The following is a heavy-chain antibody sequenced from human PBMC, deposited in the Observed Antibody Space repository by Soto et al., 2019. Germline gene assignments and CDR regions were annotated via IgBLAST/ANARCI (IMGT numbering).Heavy chain of an antibody. J-gene: IGHJ6*02. CDR1: GFTFDDYT. CDR3: AKDGGYCSSTSCPYYYYGMDV. V-gene: IGHV3-43*01. Sequence: GGSLRLSCAASGFTFDDYTMHWVRQAPGKGLEWVSLISWDGGSTYYADSVKGRFTISRDNSKNSLYLQMNSLRTEDTALYYCAKDGGYCSSTSCPYYYYGMDVWGQGTTVTVSS. D-gene: IGHD2-2*03. CDR2: ISWDGGST.